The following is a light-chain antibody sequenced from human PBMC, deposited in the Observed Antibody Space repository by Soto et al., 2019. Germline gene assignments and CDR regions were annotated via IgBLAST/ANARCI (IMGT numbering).Light chain of an antibody. Sequence: EIVMTQSPVTLSVSREERATLSCRASQSVSSNLAWYQQKPGQAPRLLIYDASTRATGIPTRFSGSGSGTEFSLTISSLQSEDFTVYYCQHYNSWPTLGQGTKVEIK. J-gene: IGKJ1*01. CDR2: DAS. CDR3: QHYNSWPT. V-gene: IGKV3-15*01. CDR1: QSVSSN.